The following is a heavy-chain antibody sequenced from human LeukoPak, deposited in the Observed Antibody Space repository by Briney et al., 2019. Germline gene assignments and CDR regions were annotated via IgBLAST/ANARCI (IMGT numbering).Heavy chain of an antibody. D-gene: IGHD2-15*01. J-gene: IGHJ3*02. CDR3: ATGVVVAAFDAFDI. V-gene: IGHV1-2*06. CDR2: INPNSGGT. CDR1: GYTFTGYY. Sequence: GASVKVSCKASGYTFTGYYMHWVRQAPGQGLEWMGRINPNSGGTNYAQKFQGRVTMTRDTSISTAYMELSGLRSDDTAVYYCATGVVVAAFDAFDIWGQGTMVTVSS.